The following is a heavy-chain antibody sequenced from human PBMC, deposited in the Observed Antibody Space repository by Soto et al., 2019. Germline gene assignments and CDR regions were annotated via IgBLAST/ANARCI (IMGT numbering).Heavy chain of an antibody. J-gene: IGHJ6*02. CDR1: GFTFSSYA. V-gene: IGHV3-23*01. Sequence: EVQLLVSGGGLVQPGGSLRLSCEASGFTFSSYAMTWVRQAPGKGLEWVSASGSGGRAFYSDSVKGRFTISRDNSKSTLYLQMNSLRAEDTAVYYCAKTPYDYYYYYGMDVWGQGTTVTVSS. CDR3: AKTPYDYYYYYGMDV. CDR2: SGSGGRA.